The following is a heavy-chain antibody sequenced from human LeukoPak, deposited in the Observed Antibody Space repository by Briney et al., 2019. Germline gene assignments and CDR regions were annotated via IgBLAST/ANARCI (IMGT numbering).Heavy chain of an antibody. J-gene: IGHJ5*02. CDR3: AKDASAWWELLGGWFDP. CDR2: INSDGGST. CDR1: GFTFSIYA. D-gene: IGHD1-26*01. V-gene: IGHV3-64D*06. Sequence: GGSLRLSCSASGFTFSIYAMHWVRQAPGKGLEYVSGINSDGGSTNHADSVKGRFTISRDNSKNTLYLQMSSLRVEDTAVYYCAKDASAWWELLGGWFDPWGQGTLVTVSS.